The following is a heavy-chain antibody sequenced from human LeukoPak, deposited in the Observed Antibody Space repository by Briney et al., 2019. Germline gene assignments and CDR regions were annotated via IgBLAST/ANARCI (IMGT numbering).Heavy chain of an antibody. Sequence: PSETLSLTCAVYGGSFSGYYRSWIRQPPGKGLEWIGEINHSGSTNYNPSLKSRVTISVDTSKNQFSLKLSSVTAADTAVYYCARGHRRITIFGVGLFDYWGQGTLVTVSS. CDR1: GGSFSGYY. D-gene: IGHD3-3*01. J-gene: IGHJ4*02. CDR3: ARGHRRITIFGVGLFDY. V-gene: IGHV4-34*01. CDR2: INHSGST.